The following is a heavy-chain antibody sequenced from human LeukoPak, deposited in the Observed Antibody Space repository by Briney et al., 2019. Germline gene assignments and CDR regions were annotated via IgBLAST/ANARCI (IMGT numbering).Heavy chain of an antibody. V-gene: IGHV3-30*04. CDR2: ISYDGSNK. D-gene: IGHD3-22*01. Sequence: GGSLRLSCAASGFTFSSYAMHWVRQAPGKGLEWVAVISYDGSNKYYADSVKGRFTISRDNSKNTLYLQMNRLRAEDTAVYYCARGDDSSGYYDRHAFDIWGQGTMVTVSS. CDR1: GFTFSSYA. CDR3: ARGDDSSGYYDRHAFDI. J-gene: IGHJ3*02.